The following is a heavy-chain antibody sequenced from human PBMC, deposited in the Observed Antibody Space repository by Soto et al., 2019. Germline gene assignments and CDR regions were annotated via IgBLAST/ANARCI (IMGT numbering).Heavy chain of an antibody. CDR3: ARRYYADSGGYSGPPIDP. CDR1: GGTFSSYA. CDR2: IIPIFDTT. Sequence: SVKVSCEASGGTFSSYAIIWVRQAPRQGIEWMGGIIPIFDTTNYAQKFQGRVTITAHECTSRIYMGLSSMRAGDAAVYYFARRYYADSGGYSGPPIDPGGQGTPVTVSS. V-gene: IGHV1-69*13. J-gene: IGHJ5*02. D-gene: IGHD3-22*01.